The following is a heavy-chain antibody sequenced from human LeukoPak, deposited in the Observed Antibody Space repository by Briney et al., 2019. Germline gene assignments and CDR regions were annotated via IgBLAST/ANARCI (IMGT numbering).Heavy chain of an antibody. CDR3: ASFGMDFPFEFDY. CDR1: GFTFSSYS. CDR2: ISSSSSYI. D-gene: IGHD3-9*01. J-gene: IGHJ4*02. Sequence: GGSLRLSCAASGFTFSSYSMNWVRQAPGKGLEWVSSISSSSSYIYYADSVKGRFTISRDNAKNSLYLQMNSLRAEDTAVYYCASFGMDFPFEFDYWGQGTLVTVSS. V-gene: IGHV3-21*01.